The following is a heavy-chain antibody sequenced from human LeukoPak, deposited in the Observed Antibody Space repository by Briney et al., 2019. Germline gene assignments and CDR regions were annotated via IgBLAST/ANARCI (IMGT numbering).Heavy chain of an antibody. D-gene: IGHD6-19*01. CDR1: GDSINSNY. Sequence: SETLSLTCSVSGDSINSNYWSWMRQPPGKGLEWIGYIYYGGSTNYNPSLKSRVSMSVDTSKNQFSLNLSSVTAADTAVYYCARDRERYCSGWLLFDYWGQGTLVTVSS. CDR2: IYYGGST. J-gene: IGHJ4*02. V-gene: IGHV4-59*01. CDR3: ARDRERYCSGWLLFDY.